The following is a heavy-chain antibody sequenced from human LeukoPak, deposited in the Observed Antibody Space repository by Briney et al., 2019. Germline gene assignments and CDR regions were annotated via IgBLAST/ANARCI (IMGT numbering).Heavy chain of an antibody. Sequence: SETLSLTCTVSGGSISSYYWSWIRQPPGKGLEWIGHIYTSGSTNYNPSLKGRVTISVDTSKNQFSLKLSSVTAADTAVYYCARRGWGNNWFDPWGQGTLVTVSS. V-gene: IGHV4-4*09. CDR2: IYTSGST. CDR3: ARRGWGNNWFDP. J-gene: IGHJ5*02. D-gene: IGHD7-27*01. CDR1: GGSISSYY.